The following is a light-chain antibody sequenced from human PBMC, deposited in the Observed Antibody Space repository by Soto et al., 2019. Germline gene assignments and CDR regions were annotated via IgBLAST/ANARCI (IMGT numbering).Light chain of an antibody. CDR2: GAS. Sequence: ILMTKCPAKLTVSPGEGATLSCRASHRINTYLAWYQQRPGQAPRLLIYGASTRATGIPARFSGSGSGTEFTLTISSLQSEDFAIYYCQQYNNWPPITVGQGTRGD. CDR3: QQYNNWPPIT. V-gene: IGKV3-15*01. CDR1: HRINTY. J-gene: IGKJ5*01.